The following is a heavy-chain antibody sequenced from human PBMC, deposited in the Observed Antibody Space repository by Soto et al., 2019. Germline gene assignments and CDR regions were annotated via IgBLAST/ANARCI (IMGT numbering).Heavy chain of an antibody. CDR1: GFTFTSSA. V-gene: IGHV1-58*01. CDR2: IVVGSGNT. CDR3: AAGGRGRTKYYGMDV. D-gene: IGHD2-15*01. J-gene: IGHJ6*02. Sequence: QMQLVQSGPEVKKPGTSVKVSCKASGFTFTSSAVQWVRQARGQRLEWIGWIVVGSGNTNYAQKFQERVTITRDMSTSKAYMGLSSLRSEDTAVYYCAAGGRGRTKYYGMDVWGQGTTVTVSS.